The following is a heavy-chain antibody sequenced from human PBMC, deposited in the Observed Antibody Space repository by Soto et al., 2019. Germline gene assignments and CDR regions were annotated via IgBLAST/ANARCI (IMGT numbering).Heavy chain of an antibody. J-gene: IGHJ6*02. CDR2: IYPGDSDT. CDR3: ARQPNYGDYVPLHGYYYYYGMDV. V-gene: IGHV5-51*01. D-gene: IGHD4-17*01. CDR1: GYSFTSYW. Sequence: PGESLKISCKGSGYSFTSYWIGWVRQMPGKGLEWMGIIYPGDSDTRYSPSFQGQVTISADKSISTAYLQWSSLKASDTAMYYCARQPNYGDYVPLHGYYYYYGMDVWGQGTTVTVSS.